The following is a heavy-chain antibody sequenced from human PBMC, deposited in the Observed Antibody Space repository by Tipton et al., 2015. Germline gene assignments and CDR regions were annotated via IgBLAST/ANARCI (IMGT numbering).Heavy chain of an antibody. CDR3: ARAIFGSGSYYFDC. D-gene: IGHD3-10*01. Sequence: TLSLTCTVSGGSISSGGYYWSWIRQHPGNGLEWIGYIYHSGTTSYNPSLKSRVSISGDTSKNQLSLRPRSVTAADTAVYYCARAIFGSGSYYFDCWGQGTLVTVSS. V-gene: IGHV4-31*03. J-gene: IGHJ4*02. CDR2: IYHSGTT. CDR1: GGSISSGGYY.